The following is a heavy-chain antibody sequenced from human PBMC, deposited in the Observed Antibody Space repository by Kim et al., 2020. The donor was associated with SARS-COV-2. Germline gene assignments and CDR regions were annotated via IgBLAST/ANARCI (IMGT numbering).Heavy chain of an antibody. J-gene: IGHJ1*01. CDR1: GTSIDSLTDY. Sequence: SETLSLTCSVSGTSIDSLTDYWGWIRQPPGKGLEWIGSFSYRGNTYYSPSLKSRVTISADTSTNQFSLILSSVTAADTAPYYCARRKLAGATCPWGPRPL. V-gene: IGHV4-39*01. CDR3: ARRKLAGATCP. CDR2: FSYRGNT. D-gene: IGHD1-26*01.